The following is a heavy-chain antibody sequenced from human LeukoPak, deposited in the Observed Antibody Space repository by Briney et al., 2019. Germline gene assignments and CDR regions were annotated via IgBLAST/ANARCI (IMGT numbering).Heavy chain of an antibody. V-gene: IGHV4-39*07. Sequence: SESLSLTCTVSGGSISSNGYCWGWIRQPPGKGLEWIGSIYYSGSKTFNNPSLKSRVSISVDTSKNQFSLKLSSVTAADTAVYYCVEYDSGSYRAYFDSWGQGILVTVS. CDR1: GGSISSNGYC. CDR3: VEYDSGSYRAYFDS. J-gene: IGHJ4*02. CDR2: IYYSGSKT. D-gene: IGHD3-10*01.